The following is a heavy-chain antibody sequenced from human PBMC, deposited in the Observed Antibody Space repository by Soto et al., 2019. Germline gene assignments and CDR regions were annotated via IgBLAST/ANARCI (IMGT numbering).Heavy chain of an antibody. J-gene: IGHJ6*02. CDR3: ARNAYQLPNFSYYYGMDV. CDR1: GGSISRSNYN. CDR2: IFYNGNT. V-gene: IGHV4-39*01. D-gene: IGHD2-2*01. Sequence: SETLCLTCIVSGGSISRSNYNWGWIRQSPGKGLEWIGSIFYNGNTYYNPSLQSRVFISADTSKNQFSLDLTSVTAADTAVYYCARNAYQLPNFSYYYGMDVWGQGTTVTVSS.